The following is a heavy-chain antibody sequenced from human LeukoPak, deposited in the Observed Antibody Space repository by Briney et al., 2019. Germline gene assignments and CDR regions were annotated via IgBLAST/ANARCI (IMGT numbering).Heavy chain of an antibody. J-gene: IGHJ5*02. Sequence: GGSLRLSCAASGFTFSSYWMHRVRQAPGKGLEWVSGINWNGDSTDYADSVKGRFTISRDNAKNSLYLQMNSLRAEDTAFYYCARTFEKVTATNWFDPWGQGTLVTVSS. CDR1: GFTFSSYW. CDR3: ARTFEKVTATNWFDP. V-gene: IGHV3-20*04. D-gene: IGHD2-21*02. CDR2: INWNGDST.